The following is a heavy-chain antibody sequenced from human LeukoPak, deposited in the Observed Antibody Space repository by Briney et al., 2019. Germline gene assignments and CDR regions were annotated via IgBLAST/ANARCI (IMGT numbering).Heavy chain of an antibody. CDR1: GFTFSSYA. D-gene: IGHD3-3*01. J-gene: IGHJ4*02. Sequence: GGSLRLSCAASGFTFSSYAMSWVRQAPGKGLEWVSVIYSGGSTYYADSVKGRFTISRHNSKNTLYLQMNSLRAEDTAVYYCAGLTDFWSGYDYWGQGTLATVSS. CDR2: IYSGGST. V-gene: IGHV3-53*04. CDR3: AGLTDFWSGYDY.